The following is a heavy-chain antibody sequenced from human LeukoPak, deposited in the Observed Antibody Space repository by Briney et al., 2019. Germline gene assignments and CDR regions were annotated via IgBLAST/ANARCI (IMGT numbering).Heavy chain of an antibody. D-gene: IGHD6-19*01. CDR3: ARAVGHSGWYFDY. Sequence: ASVTVSCKASGYTLTNYGIDWVRQAPGQGLERMGGISAYNGNTNYAQKLQGRVTMTTDTSTSTAYMELGSLRSDDTAVYYCARAVGHSGWYFDYWGQGTLVTVSS. J-gene: IGHJ4*02. CDR2: ISAYNGNT. CDR1: GYTLTNYG. V-gene: IGHV1-18*01.